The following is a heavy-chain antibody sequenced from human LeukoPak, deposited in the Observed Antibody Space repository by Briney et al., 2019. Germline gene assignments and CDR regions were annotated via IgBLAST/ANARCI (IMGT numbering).Heavy chain of an antibody. Sequence: SETLSLTCTVSGDFITAYYWSWIRQPPGKGLEWIGYIYYSGSTNYNPSLKSRVTISVDTSKNQFSLKLSSVTAADTAVYYCARQYCSGGSCYYLSTRFDPWGQGTLVTVSS. CDR1: GDFITAYY. D-gene: IGHD2-15*01. CDR3: ARQYCSGGSCYYLSTRFDP. V-gene: IGHV4-59*01. CDR2: IYYSGST. J-gene: IGHJ5*02.